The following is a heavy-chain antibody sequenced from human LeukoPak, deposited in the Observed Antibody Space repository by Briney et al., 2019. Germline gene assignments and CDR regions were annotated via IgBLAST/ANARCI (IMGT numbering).Heavy chain of an antibody. CDR1: GGSFSGYY. V-gene: IGHV4-34*01. CDR2: INHSGST. Sequence: SETLSLTCAVYGGSFSGYYWSWIRQPPGKGLEWIGEINHSGSTNYNPSLKSRVTISVDTSKNQFSLKLSSVTAADTAVYYCARETLITMIVVGFDYWGQGTLVTVSS. J-gene: IGHJ4*02. CDR3: ARETLITMIVVGFDY. D-gene: IGHD3-22*01.